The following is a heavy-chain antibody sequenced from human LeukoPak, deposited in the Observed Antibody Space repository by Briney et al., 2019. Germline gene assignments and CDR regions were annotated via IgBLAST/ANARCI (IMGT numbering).Heavy chain of an antibody. J-gene: IGHJ3*02. CDR2: IYHSGST. CDR1: GYSISSGYY. V-gene: IGHV4-38-2*01. Sequence: SETLSLTCAVSGYSISSGYYWGWIRQPPGKGLEWIGSIYHSGSTYYNPSLKSRVTISVDTSTNQFSLKLSSVTAADTAVYYCARPGGYCSSTSCYKDDAFDIWGQGTMVTVSS. D-gene: IGHD2-2*02. CDR3: ARPGGYCSSTSCYKDDAFDI.